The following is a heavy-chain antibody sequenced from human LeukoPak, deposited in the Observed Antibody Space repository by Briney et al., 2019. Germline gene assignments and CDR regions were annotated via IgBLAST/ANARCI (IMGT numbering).Heavy chain of an antibody. CDR1: GFTFSSYA. D-gene: IGHD6-6*01. CDR3: AKAAGSSFYVNDY. Sequence: PGRSLRLSCAASGFTFSSYAMHWVRQAPGKGLEWVAVISYDGSNKYYADSVKGRFTISRDNSKNTLYLQMNSLRAEDTAVYYCAKAAGSSFYVNDYWGQGTLVTVSS. V-gene: IGHV3-30*04. J-gene: IGHJ4*02. CDR2: ISYDGSNK.